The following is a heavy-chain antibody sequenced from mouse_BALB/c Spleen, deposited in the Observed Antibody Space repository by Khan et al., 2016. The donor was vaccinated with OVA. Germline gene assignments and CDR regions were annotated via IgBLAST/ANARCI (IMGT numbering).Heavy chain of an antibody. CDR1: GYIFIDYN. J-gene: IGHJ3*01. CDR3: ARECDSWMPY. CDR2: IFPGSGNT. D-gene: IGHD2-13*01. V-gene: IGHV1-77*01. Sequence: QVQLKQSGTELARPWPSVSLSCKVSGYIFIDYNINWVKQRTGQGLEWIGEIFPGSGNTYYNEKFNGKATLTADKSSSTAYMQLSRLTSEDSAVYIYARECDSWMPYWGQGTLVTVSA.